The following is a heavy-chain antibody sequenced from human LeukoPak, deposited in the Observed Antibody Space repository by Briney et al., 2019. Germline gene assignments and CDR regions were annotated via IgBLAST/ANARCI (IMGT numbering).Heavy chain of an antibody. V-gene: IGHV3-30*18. Sequence: GGSLRLSCAASGFTFSSYGMHWVRQAPGKGLEWVAVISYDGSNKYYADSVKGRFTISRDNSKNTLYLQMNSLRAEDTAAYYCAKSWAHLSYYFYYGLDVWGQGTTVTVSS. CDR1: GFTFSSYG. D-gene: IGHD3-16*01. J-gene: IGHJ6*02. CDR3: AKSWAHLSYYFYYGLDV. CDR2: ISYDGSNK.